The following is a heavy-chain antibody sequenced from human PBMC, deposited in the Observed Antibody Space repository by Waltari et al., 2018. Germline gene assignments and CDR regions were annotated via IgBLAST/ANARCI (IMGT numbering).Heavy chain of an antibody. CDR3: AREDWGDY. CDR2: IKQDGSEK. Sequence: EVQLVESGGGLVQPGGSLRLTCAASGFPFSRYWTSWVRQAPGKGLEWVANIKQDGSEKYYVDSVKGRFTISRDNAKNSLYLQMNSLRAEDTAVYYCAREDWGDYWGQGTLVTGSS. CDR1: GFPFSRYW. J-gene: IGHJ4*02. V-gene: IGHV3-7*04. D-gene: IGHD3-16*01.